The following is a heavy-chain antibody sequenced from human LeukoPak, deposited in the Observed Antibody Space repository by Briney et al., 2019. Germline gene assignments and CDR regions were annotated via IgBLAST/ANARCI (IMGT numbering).Heavy chain of an antibody. Sequence: SETLSLTCTASGGSISSYYWSWIRQPAGKGLEWIGRIYTSGSTNYNPSLKSRVTMSVDTSKNQFSLKLSSVTAADMAVYYCARTPITIFGVVIIPVFNAFDIWGQGTMVTVSS. CDR2: IYTSGST. CDR3: ARTPITIFGVVIIPVFNAFDI. J-gene: IGHJ3*02. D-gene: IGHD3-3*01. V-gene: IGHV4-4*07. CDR1: GGSISSYY.